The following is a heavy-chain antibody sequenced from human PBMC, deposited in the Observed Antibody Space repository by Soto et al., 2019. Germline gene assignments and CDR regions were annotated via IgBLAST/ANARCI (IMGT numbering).Heavy chain of an antibody. D-gene: IGHD2-15*01. J-gene: IGHJ4*02. Sequence: QPGGSLRLSCAASGFTFSSYAMSWVRQAPGKGLEWVSSISGSGGSTYDADSVKGRFTISRDNSKNTLYLQMNSLRAEDTAVYYCAKGRGYCSGGSCYSAFLDYWGQGT. CDR3: AKGRGYCSGGSCYSAFLDY. CDR1: GFTFSSYA. CDR2: ISGSGGST. V-gene: IGHV3-23*01.